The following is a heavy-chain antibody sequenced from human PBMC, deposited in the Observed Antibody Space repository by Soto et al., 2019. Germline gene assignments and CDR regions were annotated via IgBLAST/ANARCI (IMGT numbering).Heavy chain of an antibody. CDR3: ARIPNLPIWGFEP. CDR2: IYYSGST. J-gene: IGHJ5*02. Sequence: SETLSLTCTVSGGSISSYYWSWIRQPPGKGLEWIGYIYYSGSTYYNPSLKSRVTISVDTSKNQFSLKLSSVTAVDTAVYYCARIPNLPIWGFEPWGQGTRVTVSS. V-gene: IGHV4-59*08. CDR1: GGSISSYY. D-gene: IGHD3-16*01.